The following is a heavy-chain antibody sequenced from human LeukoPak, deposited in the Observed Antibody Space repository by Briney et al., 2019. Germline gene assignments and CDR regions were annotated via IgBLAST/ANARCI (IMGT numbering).Heavy chain of an antibody. CDR2: ISYDGSNK. D-gene: IGHD3-10*01. V-gene: IGHV3-30*04. CDR1: GFTFSSYA. CDR3: TFGFDDAFDI. Sequence: GRSLRLSCAASGFTFSSYAMHWVRQAPGKGLEWVAVISYDGSNKYYADSVKGRFTISRDNSKNTLYLQMNSLRAEDTAVYYCTFGFDDAFDIWGQGTMVTVSS. J-gene: IGHJ3*02.